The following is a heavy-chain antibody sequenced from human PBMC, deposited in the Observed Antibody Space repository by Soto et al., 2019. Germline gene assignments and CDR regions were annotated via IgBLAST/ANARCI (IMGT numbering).Heavy chain of an antibody. D-gene: IGHD2-21*02. CDR3: ARRTRTHKIVVVTARDAFDI. Sequence: QLQLQESGPGLVKPSETLSLTCTVSGGSISSSSYYWGWIRQPPGKGLEWIGSIYYSGSTYYNPSLKSRVTTPVHTSENQFSLKLSSVTAADTAVYHCARRTRTHKIVVVTARDAFDIWGQGTMVTVSS. CDR2: IYYSGST. J-gene: IGHJ3*02. CDR1: GGSISSSSYY. V-gene: IGHV4-39*01.